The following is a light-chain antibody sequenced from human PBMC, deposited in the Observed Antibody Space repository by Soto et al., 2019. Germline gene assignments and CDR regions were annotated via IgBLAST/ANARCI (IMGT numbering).Light chain of an antibody. V-gene: IGLV2-8*01. CDR1: SSDIGGYDS. J-gene: IGLJ1*01. CDR2: DVS. CDR3: SSYTDRNNLV. Sequence: QSVLTQSPSASGSPGQSVTISCTGTSSDIGGYDSVSWYQQHPGKAPKVMIYDVSKRTSGVPDRFYGSKSGNTASLTVSALQAQDEADYYCSSYTDRNNLVFGTGTKVTVL.